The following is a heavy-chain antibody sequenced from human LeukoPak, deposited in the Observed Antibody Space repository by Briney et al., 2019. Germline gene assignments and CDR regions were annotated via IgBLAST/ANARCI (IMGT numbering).Heavy chain of an antibody. D-gene: IGHD6-13*01. V-gene: IGHV4-34*01. Sequence: SETLSLTCAVYGGSFSGYYWSWIRQPPGKGLEWIGEINHSGSTNYNPSLKSRVTISVDTSRNQFSLKLSSVTAADTAVYYCASGSSPLELNYYGMDVWGQGTTVTVSS. J-gene: IGHJ6*02. CDR1: GGSFSGYY. CDR3: ASGSSPLELNYYGMDV. CDR2: INHSGST.